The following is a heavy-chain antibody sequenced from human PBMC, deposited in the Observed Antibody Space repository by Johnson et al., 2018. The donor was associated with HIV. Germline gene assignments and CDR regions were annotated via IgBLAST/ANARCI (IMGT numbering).Heavy chain of an antibody. J-gene: IGHJ3*02. Sequence: QVQLVESGGGLVQPGGSLRLSCAASGFTFSSNPMHWVRQAPGKGLEWVAVMSYDGSNKYYADSVKGRFTISRDNSKNTLYLQMNSLRAEDTAVYYCASLGLDLLVKAPLSVVFDAFDIWGQGTMVTVSS. CDR2: MSYDGSNK. CDR3: ASLGLDLLVKAPLSVVFDAFDI. V-gene: IGHV3-30*04. D-gene: IGHD3-16*01. CDR1: GFTFSSNP.